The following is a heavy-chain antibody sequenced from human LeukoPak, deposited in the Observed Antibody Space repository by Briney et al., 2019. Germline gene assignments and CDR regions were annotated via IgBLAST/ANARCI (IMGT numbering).Heavy chain of an antibody. D-gene: IGHD3-10*01. V-gene: IGHV4-39*01. Sequence: KPSETLSLTCTVSGGSISSSSDYWGWIRQAPGKGLEWIATIYYSGTAYYNPSLKSRVTISVDTSKNQFSLKLTSVTAADTALYYCARRSNYYFDYWGQGTLVTVSS. CDR2: IYYSGTA. CDR3: ARRSNYYFDY. CDR1: GGSISSSSDY. J-gene: IGHJ4*02.